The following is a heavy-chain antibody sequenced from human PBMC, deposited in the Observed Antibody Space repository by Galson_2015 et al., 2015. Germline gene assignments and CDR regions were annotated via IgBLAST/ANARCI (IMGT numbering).Heavy chain of an antibody. J-gene: IGHJ5*01. Sequence: SLRLSCAPSGFTFSAYYMSWLRQTPGKGLEWVAYISSTGNIYYADSVRSRFTISRDDAANSLYLQMDSLRADDTAIYYCAKGGVECQLLRTPLYSWGHRTLVHVSS. D-gene: IGHD4/OR15-4a*01. CDR2: ISSTGNI. CDR3: AKGGVECQLLRTPLYS. CDR1: GFTFSAYY. V-gene: IGHV3-11*01.